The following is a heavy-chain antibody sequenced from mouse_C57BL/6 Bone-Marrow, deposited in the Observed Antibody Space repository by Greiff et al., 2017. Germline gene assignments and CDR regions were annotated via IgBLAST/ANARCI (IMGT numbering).Heavy chain of an antibody. J-gene: IGHJ2*01. CDR3: AKANWAHFDY. D-gene: IGHD4-1*02. CDR2: IHPNSGST. V-gene: IGHV1-64*01. CDR1: GYTFTSYW. Sequence: QVQLQQPGAELVKPGASVKLSCKASGYTFTSYWMHWVKQRPGQGLEWIGMIHPNSGSTNYNEKFKSKATLTVDNSSSTAYMQLSSLTSDDSAVYYYAKANWAHFDYWGQGTTLTVSS.